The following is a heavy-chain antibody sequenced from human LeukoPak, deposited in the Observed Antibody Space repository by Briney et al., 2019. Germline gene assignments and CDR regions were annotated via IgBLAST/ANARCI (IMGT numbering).Heavy chain of an antibody. V-gene: IGHV4-4*07. CDR2: MYISGST. D-gene: IGHD5-18*01. CDR1: GGSISSCS. CDR3: ARYRWGYSYGYSHYYYYMDV. J-gene: IGHJ6*03. Sequence: SETLSLTCTVSGGSISSCSWCWIWQPAGKGLELIGSMYISGSTNYNPSLKSRVTMSVDTSKNQFSLKLSSVTAADTAVYYCARYRWGYSYGYSHYYYYMDVWGKGTTVTISS.